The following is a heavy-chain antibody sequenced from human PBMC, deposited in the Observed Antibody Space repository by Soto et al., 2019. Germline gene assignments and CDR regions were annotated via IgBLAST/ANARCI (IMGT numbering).Heavy chain of an antibody. CDR2: ISSSTSYV. CDR1: GFTFSRYG. J-gene: IGHJ5*01. Sequence: EVQLVESGGGLVKPGGSLRLSCAASGFTFSRYGMNWLRQAPGKGLEWVASISSSTSYVYYADSVKGRFSTSRDNAKNILYLEMYALRNEDTATYYCARDPSEGRVGNWFESWGQGTLVTVSS. D-gene: IGHD2-2*01. CDR3: ARDPSEGRVGNWFES. V-gene: IGHV3-21*06.